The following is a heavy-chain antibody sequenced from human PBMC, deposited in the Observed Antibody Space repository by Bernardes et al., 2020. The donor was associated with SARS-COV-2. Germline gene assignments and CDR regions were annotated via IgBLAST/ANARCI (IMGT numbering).Heavy chain of an antibody. CDR2: IYLDETST. Sequence: GGSLRLSCAASGFTFSTYWMHWVRQVPGKGLVWVSRIYLDETSTNYADSVKGRFTISRDNAKNTLYLQMNSLRAEDTAVYYCARGGLLVYYGLDVWGQGTTVTVSS. CDR1: GFTFSTYW. CDR3: ARGGLLVYYGLDV. J-gene: IGHJ6*02. D-gene: IGHD3-3*01. V-gene: IGHV3-74*01.